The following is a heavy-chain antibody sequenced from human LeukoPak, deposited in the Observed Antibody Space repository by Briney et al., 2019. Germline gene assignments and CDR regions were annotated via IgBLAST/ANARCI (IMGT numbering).Heavy chain of an antibody. Sequence: GASVKVSCKASGYTFTSYYLHWVRQAPGQGPEWMGIIKPSDGSTQYPQKFQGGVTMTRDTPISTVHMELSSLTSEDTAVYYCARLEAAAGTGFDSWGQGTLVTVSS. CDR3: ARLEAAAGTGFDS. CDR1: GYTFTSYY. CDR2: IKPSDGST. V-gene: IGHV1-46*01. J-gene: IGHJ5*01. D-gene: IGHD6-13*01.